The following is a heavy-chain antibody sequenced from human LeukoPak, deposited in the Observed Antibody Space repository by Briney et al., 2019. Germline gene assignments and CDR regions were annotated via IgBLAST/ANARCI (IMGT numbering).Heavy chain of an antibody. Sequence: GGSLRLSCSASGFTFSSYAMHWVRQAPGKGLEWVAVISYDGSNKYYADSVKGRFTISRDNSKNTLYLQMNSLRAEDTAVYYCAKGIYCSGGSCYGMDVWGQGTTVTVSS. J-gene: IGHJ6*02. CDR2: ISYDGSNK. CDR1: GFTFSSYA. CDR3: AKGIYCSGGSCYGMDV. D-gene: IGHD2-15*01. V-gene: IGHV3-30*04.